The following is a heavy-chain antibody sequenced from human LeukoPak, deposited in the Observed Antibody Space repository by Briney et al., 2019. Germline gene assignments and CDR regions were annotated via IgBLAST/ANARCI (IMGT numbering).Heavy chain of an antibody. CDR2: ISYDGSNK. V-gene: IGHV3-30*04. J-gene: IGHJ3*02. CDR1: GFTFSSYA. CDR3: ARDYDSSGYYLIGRDAFDI. Sequence: GGSLRLSCAASGFTFSSYAMHWVRQAPGKGLEWVAVISYDGSNKYYADSVKGRFTISRDNSKNTLYLQMNSLRAEDTAVYYCARDYDSSGYYLIGRDAFDIWGQGTMVTVSS. D-gene: IGHD3-22*01.